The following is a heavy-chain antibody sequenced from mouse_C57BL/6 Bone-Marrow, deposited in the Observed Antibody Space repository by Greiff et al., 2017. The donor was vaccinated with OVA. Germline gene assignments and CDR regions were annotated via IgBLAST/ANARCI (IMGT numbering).Heavy chain of an antibody. Sequence: VNVVESGAELARPGASVKLSCKASGYTFTSYGISWVKQRTGQGLEWIGEIYPRSGNTYYNEKFKGKATLTADKSSSTAYMELRSLTSEDSAVYFCARRDYGNYEAMDYWGQGTSVTVSS. CDR2: IYPRSGNT. V-gene: IGHV1-81*01. CDR3: ARRDYGNYEAMDY. CDR1: GYTFTSYG. D-gene: IGHD2-1*01. J-gene: IGHJ4*01.